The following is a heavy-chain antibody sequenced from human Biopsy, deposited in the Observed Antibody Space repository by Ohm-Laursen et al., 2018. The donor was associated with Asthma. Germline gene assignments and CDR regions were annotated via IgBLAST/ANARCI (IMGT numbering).Heavy chain of an antibody. CDR3: ARGREGSGSYFTSHWFDP. CDR1: GFTFSTYG. V-gene: IGHV3-33*08. J-gene: IGHJ5*02. Sequence: SLRLSCSASGFTFSTYGMHWVRQAPGKGLEWVTLIWYDGSKKYYSESVKGRFTIARDNSKNTLYLQMNSLRVEDTAVYYCARGREGSGSYFTSHWFDPWGQGTLVTVSS. D-gene: IGHD3-10*01. CDR2: IWYDGSKK.